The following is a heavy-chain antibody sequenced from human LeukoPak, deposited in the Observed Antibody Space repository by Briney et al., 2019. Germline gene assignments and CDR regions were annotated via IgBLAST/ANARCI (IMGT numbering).Heavy chain of an antibody. CDR1: GFTFSSYG. V-gene: IGHV3-30*18. D-gene: IGHD3-16*02. J-gene: IGHJ4*02. CDR2: ISYDGSNK. CDR3: AKDADDYVWGSYLH. Sequence: PGGSLRLSCAASGFTFSSYGMHWVRQAPGKGLEWVAVISYDGSNKYYADSVKGRFTISRDNSKNTLYLQMNSLRAEDTAVCYCAKDADDYVWGSYLHWGQGTLVTVSS.